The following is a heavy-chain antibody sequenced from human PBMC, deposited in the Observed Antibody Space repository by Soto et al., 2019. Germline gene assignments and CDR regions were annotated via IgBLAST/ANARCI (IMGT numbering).Heavy chain of an antibody. CDR3: PRGRGGGFAY. CDR1: GGTFSSYA. D-gene: IGHD3-10*01. CDR2: IIPIFGTS. Sequence: QVQLVQSGAEVKKPGSSVKVSCKASGGTFSSYAISWVRQAPGQGLEWMGGIIPIFGTSNYAQKIQGRVAITADKSTSTAYRGLSSLRCGGTAVYYCPRGRGGGFAYWGQGTLVTVSS. J-gene: IGHJ4*02. V-gene: IGHV1-69*06.